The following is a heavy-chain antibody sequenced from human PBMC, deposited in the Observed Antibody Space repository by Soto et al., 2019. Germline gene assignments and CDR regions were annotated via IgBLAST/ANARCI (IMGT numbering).Heavy chain of an antibody. Sequence: PGGSLRLSCTASGFPFGDYAMSWFRQAQGKGLEWVGFIRSRAYGGTTEYAASVKGRFTISRDDSKSIAYLQMNSLKTEDTAVYYCTRVHLGYCSGGSCHPGAFDIWGQGTMVTVS. D-gene: IGHD2-15*01. CDR2: IRSRAYGGTT. V-gene: IGHV3-49*03. CDR3: TRVHLGYCSGGSCHPGAFDI. J-gene: IGHJ3*02. CDR1: GFPFGDYA.